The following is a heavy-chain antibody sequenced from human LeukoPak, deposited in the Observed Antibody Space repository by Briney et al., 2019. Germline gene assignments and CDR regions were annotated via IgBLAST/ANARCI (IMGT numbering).Heavy chain of an antibody. CDR1: GGSIRSYY. V-gene: IGHV4-4*07. D-gene: IGHD2-2*01. CDR2: IYSSGSS. Sequence: SETLSLTCSVSGGSIRSYYWSWIRQPAGKGLEWIGLIYSSGSSNYNPSLKSRVTISVDTSKNQFSLKLSSVTAADTAVYYCARGGYCTSTSCYGGGFDPWGQGTLVTVSS. CDR3: ARGGYCTSTSCYGGGFDP. J-gene: IGHJ5*02.